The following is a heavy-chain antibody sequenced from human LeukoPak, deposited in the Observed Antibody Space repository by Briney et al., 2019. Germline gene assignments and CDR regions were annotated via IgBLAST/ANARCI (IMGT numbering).Heavy chain of an antibody. Sequence: SVKVSCKASGGTFSSYAISWVRQAPGQGLEWMGRIIPILGIANYAQKFQGRVTITADKSTSTAYMELSSLRSEDTAVYYCAGAARPNWFDPWGQGTLVTVSS. D-gene: IGHD6-6*01. V-gene: IGHV1-69*04. CDR2: IIPILGIA. CDR1: GGTFSSYA. J-gene: IGHJ5*02. CDR3: AGAARPNWFDP.